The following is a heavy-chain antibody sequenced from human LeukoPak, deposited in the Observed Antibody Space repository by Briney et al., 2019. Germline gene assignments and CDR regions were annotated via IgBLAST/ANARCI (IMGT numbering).Heavy chain of an antibody. V-gene: IGHV1-2*06. CDR1: GYSFNAYY. Sequence: ASVKVSCKASGYSFNAYYIHWVRQAPGQALEWMGRINPNSGDTNFAQRFQGRVTMTRDTSISTAYMELSRLMSDDTDTAVYYCARAYYYDSSAYYYDSWGQGSLVTVSS. J-gene: IGHJ5*01. CDR2: INPNSGDT. D-gene: IGHD3-22*01. CDR3: ARAYYYDSSAYYYDS.